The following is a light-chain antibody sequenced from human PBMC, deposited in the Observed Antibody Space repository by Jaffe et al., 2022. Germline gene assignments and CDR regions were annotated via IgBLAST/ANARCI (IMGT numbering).Light chain of an antibody. CDR3: QQYYSTLQT. Sequence: DIVMTQSPDSLAVSLGARATINCKSSQSLLYSSNNKNYLAWYQQKPGQPPKLLIYWASTRESGVPDRFSGSGSGTDFTLTISSLQAEDVAVYYCQQYYSTLQTFGQGTKVEIK. CDR2: WAS. CDR1: QSLLYSSNNKNY. V-gene: IGKV4-1*01. J-gene: IGKJ1*01.